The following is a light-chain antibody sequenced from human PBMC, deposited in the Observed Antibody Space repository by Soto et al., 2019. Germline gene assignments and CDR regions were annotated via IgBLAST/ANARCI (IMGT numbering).Light chain of an antibody. CDR1: QSVSSY. J-gene: IGKJ3*01. Sequence: EIVLTQSPATLSLSPGERATLSCRASQSVSSYLAWYQQKPGQAPRLLIYDASNRATGIPARFSGSGSGTDFTLTISRLEPEDFAVYYCQQRSNWPLITFGPGTKVDIK. V-gene: IGKV3-11*01. CDR3: QQRSNWPLIT. CDR2: DAS.